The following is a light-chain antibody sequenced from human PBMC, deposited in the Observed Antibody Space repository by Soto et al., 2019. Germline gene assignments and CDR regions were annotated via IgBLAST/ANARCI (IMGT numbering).Light chain of an antibody. V-gene: IGKV1-5*03. Sequence: THSAAALSASAGDRATITCRASQSLSIWLAWYQQKAGKAPNLLIYKASRLESGVPSRFSGSGSETEFTLTISSLQPGDFATYYCQQYNSYPPTFGQGTKVDIK. CDR3: QQYNSYPPT. J-gene: IGKJ2*01. CDR2: KAS. CDR1: QSLSIW.